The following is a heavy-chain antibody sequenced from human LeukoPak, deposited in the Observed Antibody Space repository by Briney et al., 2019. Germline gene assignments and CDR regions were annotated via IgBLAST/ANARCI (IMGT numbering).Heavy chain of an antibody. D-gene: IGHD3-22*01. V-gene: IGHV3-48*01. J-gene: IGHJ4*02. CDR3: ARGPPPTYYYDSSGYFMDY. Sequence: PGGSLRLSCAASGFTFSSYSMNWVRQAPGKGLEWVSYISSSSSTIYYADSVKGRFTISRDNAKNSLYLQMNSLRAEDTAVYYCARGPPPTYYYDSSGYFMDYWGQGTLVTVSS. CDR2: ISSSSSTI. CDR1: GFTFSSYS.